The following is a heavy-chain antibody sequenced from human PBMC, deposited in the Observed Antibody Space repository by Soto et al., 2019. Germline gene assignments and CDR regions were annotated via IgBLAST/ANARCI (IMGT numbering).Heavy chain of an antibody. D-gene: IGHD2-15*01. CDR3: ARSSECSGGSCYSGGNNAFDI. CDR1: GYTFTGYY. J-gene: IGHJ3*02. V-gene: IGHV1-2*04. Sequence: ASVKVSCKASGYTFTGYYMHWVRQAPGQGLEWMGWINPNSGGTNYAQKFQGWVTMTRDTSISTAYMELSRLRSDDTAVYYCARSSECSGGSCYSGGNNAFDIWGQGTMVTVSS. CDR2: INPNSGGT.